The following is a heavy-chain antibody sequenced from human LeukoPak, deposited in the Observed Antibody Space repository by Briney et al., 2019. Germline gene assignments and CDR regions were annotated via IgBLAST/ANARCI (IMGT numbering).Heavy chain of an antibody. V-gene: IGHV3-74*01. J-gene: IGHJ6*02. CDR2: INSDGSST. D-gene: IGHD4-11*01. CDR1: GFTFSSYW. CDR3: ARDQASLGDYSNYEGYYYGMDV. Sequence: GGSLRLSCAASGFTFSSYWMHWVRQAPGKGLVWVSRINSDGSSTSYADSVKGRFTISRDNAKNTLYLQMNSLRAEDTAVYYCARDQASLGDYSNYEGYYYGMDVWGQGTTVTVSS.